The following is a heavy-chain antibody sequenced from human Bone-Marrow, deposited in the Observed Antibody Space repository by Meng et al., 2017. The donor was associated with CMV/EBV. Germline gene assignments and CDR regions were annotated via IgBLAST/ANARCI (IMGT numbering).Heavy chain of an antibody. CDR3: ARGRSLEWLPLPGPYYYYGMDV. V-gene: IGHV4-61*01. J-gene: IGHJ6*02. Sequence: SETLSLTCTVSGGSVSSGSYYWSWIRQPPGKGLEWIGYIYYSGSTNYNPSLKSRVTISVDTSKNQFSLKLSSVTAADTAVYYCARGRSLEWLPLPGPYYYYGMDVWGQGTTVTVSS. CDR1: GGSVSSGSYY. D-gene: IGHD3-3*01. CDR2: IYYSGST.